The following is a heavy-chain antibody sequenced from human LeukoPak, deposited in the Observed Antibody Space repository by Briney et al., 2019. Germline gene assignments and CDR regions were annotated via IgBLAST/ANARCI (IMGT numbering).Heavy chain of an antibody. CDR2: IYYSGST. D-gene: IGHD6-19*01. V-gene: IGHV4-59*01. J-gene: IGHJ3*02. CDR3: ARVTGYSSGWRDAFDI. CDR1: GGSISSYY. Sequence: SETLSLTCTVSGGSISSYYWSWIRQPPGKGLEWIGYIYYSGSTNYNPSLKSRVTISVDTSKNQFSLKLSSVTAADTAVYYCARVTGYSSGWRDAFDIWGQGTMVTVSS.